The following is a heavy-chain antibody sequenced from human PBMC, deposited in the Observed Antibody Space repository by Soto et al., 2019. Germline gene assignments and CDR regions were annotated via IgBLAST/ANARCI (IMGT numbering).Heavy chain of an antibody. V-gene: IGHV3-30-3*01. CDR3: ARTTVVTGTPEFDY. Sequence: QVQLVESGGGVVQPGRSLRLSCAASGFNFSDFNMHWVRQAPGKGLEWVAVLSYDGSNKYADSVKGRFTISRDNSKNTLYLQVNSLRTEDTAVYYCARTTVVTGTPEFDYWGQGTLVTVSS. D-gene: IGHD4-4*01. J-gene: IGHJ4*02. CDR2: LSYDGSNK. CDR1: GFNFSDFN.